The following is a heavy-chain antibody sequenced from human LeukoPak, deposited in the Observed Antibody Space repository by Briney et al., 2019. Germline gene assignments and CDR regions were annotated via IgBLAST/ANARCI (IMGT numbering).Heavy chain of an antibody. CDR1: GGSLSSYY. D-gene: IGHD2-2*01. J-gene: IGHJ5*02. Sequence: SETLSLTCTVSGGSLSSYYWSWIRQPPGKGLEWIGHIYYSGSTNYNPSLKSRVTISVDTSKNQFSLKLSSVTAADTAVYYCARVVYCSSTSCYQDWFDPWGQGTLVTVSS. CDR2: IYYSGST. CDR3: ARVVYCSSTSCYQDWFDP. V-gene: IGHV4-59*01.